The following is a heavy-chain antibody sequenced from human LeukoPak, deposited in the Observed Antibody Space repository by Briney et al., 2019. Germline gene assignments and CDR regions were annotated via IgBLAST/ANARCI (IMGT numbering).Heavy chain of an antibody. Sequence: MHWVRQXPGKGLVWVSRINSDGSSTSYADSVKGRFTISRDNAKNTLYLQMNSLRAEDTAVYYCARAYYPDAFDIWGQGTMVTVSS. CDR3: ARAYYPDAFDI. D-gene: IGHD3-10*01. CDR2: INSDGSST. J-gene: IGHJ3*02. V-gene: IGHV3-74*01.